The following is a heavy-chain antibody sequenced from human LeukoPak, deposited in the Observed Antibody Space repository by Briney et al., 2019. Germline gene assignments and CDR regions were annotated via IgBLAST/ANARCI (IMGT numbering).Heavy chain of an antibody. CDR2: VSAYNGNT. CDR1: GYTVASCG. V-gene: IGHV1-18*01. CDR3: ARDYQVLAVAGDY. J-gene: IGHJ4*02. D-gene: IGHD6-19*01. Sequence: GSSVKVSCKGSGYTVASCGLSWVRQAGGQGLEGMGWVSAYNGNTNYTQKLQGRVTMTTDTSTNTASMELRSLRSDDTAVYYCARDYQVLAVAGDYWGQGTLVTVSS.